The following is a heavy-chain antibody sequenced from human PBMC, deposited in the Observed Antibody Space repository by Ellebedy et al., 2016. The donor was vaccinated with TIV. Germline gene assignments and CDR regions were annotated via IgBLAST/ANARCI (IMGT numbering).Heavy chain of an antibody. D-gene: IGHD5-24*01. J-gene: IGHJ5*02. CDR1: GFTFSVYY. Sequence: GGSLRLSXVASGFTFSVYYMSWIRQAPGKGLEWVSFISLTRTATGVGYADSVRGRFTISRDDAKNSLYLEMTNLRAEDTAVYYCARAHSTVGYKPYHWGQGILVTVTS. CDR3: ARAHSTVGYKPYH. CDR2: ISLTRTATGV. V-gene: IGHV3-11*06.